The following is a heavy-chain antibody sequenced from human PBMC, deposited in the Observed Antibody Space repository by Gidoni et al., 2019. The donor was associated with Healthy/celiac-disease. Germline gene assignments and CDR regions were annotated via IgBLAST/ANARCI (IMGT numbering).Heavy chain of an antibody. CDR3: ASNYYFYGMDV. Sequence: QVQQVQSGAEVKKPGASVKVSCKASGYTFTSYDINSVRQATVQGLAWIGWMNPNSGNTGYAQNFQGRVTMTRNTSITTAYMELSSLRSEDTAVYYCASNYYFYGMDVWGQGTTVTVSS. CDR2: MNPNSGNT. V-gene: IGHV1-8*01. CDR1: GYTFTSYD. J-gene: IGHJ6*02.